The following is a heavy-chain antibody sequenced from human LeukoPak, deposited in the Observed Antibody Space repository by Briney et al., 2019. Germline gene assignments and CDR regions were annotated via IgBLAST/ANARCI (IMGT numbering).Heavy chain of an antibody. CDR1: GFTFSSYE. V-gene: IGHV3-48*03. CDR3: AREMSGYYT. CDR2: ISSSGSTI. J-gene: IGHJ5*02. D-gene: IGHD3-22*01. Sequence: PGGSLRLSCAASGFTFSSYEMNWVRQAPGKGLEWVSYISSSGSTIYYADSVKGRFSISRDNAKNSLYLQMNSLRAEDTAVYYCAREMSGYYTWGQGTLVTVSS.